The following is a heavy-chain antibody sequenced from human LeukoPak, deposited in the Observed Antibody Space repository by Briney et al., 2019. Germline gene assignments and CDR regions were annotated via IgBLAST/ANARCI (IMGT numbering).Heavy chain of an antibody. CDR1: GYTFTSYY. Sequence: GASVKVSCKASGYTFTSYYMHWVRQAPGQGLEWMGWINPNSGGTNYAQKFQGRVTMTRDTSISTAYMELSRLRSDDTAVYYCARADSSGWYELDYWGQGTLVTVSS. J-gene: IGHJ4*02. V-gene: IGHV1-2*02. CDR2: INPNSGGT. D-gene: IGHD6-19*01. CDR3: ARADSSGWYELDY.